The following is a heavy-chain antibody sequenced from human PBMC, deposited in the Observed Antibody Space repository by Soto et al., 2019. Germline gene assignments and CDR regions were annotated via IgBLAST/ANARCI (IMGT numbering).Heavy chain of an antibody. CDR2: ISAYNGNT. J-gene: IGHJ5*02. CDR3: ARDSRGYCSSTSCYDWFDP. V-gene: IGHV1-18*01. D-gene: IGHD2-2*01. Sequence: QVQLVQSGAEVKKPGASVKVSCKAPGYTFTSYGISWVRQAPGQGLEWMGWISAYNGNTNYAQKLQGRVTMTIDTSTSTAYIELRSLRSDDTAVYYCARDSRGYCSSTSCYDWFDPWGQGTLVTVSS. CDR1: GYTFTSYG.